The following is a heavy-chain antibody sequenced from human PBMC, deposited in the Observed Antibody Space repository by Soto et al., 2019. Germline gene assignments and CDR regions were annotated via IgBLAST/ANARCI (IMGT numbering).Heavy chain of an antibody. V-gene: IGHV4-59*01. D-gene: IGHD1-1*01. CDR1: GGSISSYY. CDR3: ASNGYIFYDY. Sequence: PSETLSLTCTVSGGSISSYYWSWIRQPPGKGLEWIGYIYNTGSTNYNPSLKSRVTISVDTSKNQFSLKLSSVTAADTAVYYCASNGYIFYDYWGQGTLVTVS. CDR2: IYNTGST. J-gene: IGHJ4*02.